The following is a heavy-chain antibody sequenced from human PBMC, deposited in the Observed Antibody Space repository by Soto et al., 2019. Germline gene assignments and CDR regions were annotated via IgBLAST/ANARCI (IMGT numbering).Heavy chain of an antibody. J-gene: IGHJ4*02. CDR3: ARGGGPRVVVTVEADY. D-gene: IGHD2-15*01. CDR2: ISGYSGKT. Sequence: QVQLVQSGAEVKKPGASVKVSCKTSGYTFTSYGMSWVRQAPGQGLEWMGWISGYSGKTEYAQKFQGRVTMTTGTSPTPASMVVRSLRSDDPAVYYCARGGGPRVVVTVEADYWGQGTLVTVSS. CDR1: GYTFTSYG. V-gene: IGHV1-18*01.